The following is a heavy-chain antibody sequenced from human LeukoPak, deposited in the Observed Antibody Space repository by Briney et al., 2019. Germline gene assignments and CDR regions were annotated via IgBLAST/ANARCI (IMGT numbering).Heavy chain of an antibody. D-gene: IGHD2-2*01. Sequence: GGSLRLSCAASGFTFSSYSMNWVRQAPGKGLEWVSSISSSSSYIYYADSVKGRFTISRDNAKNSLYLQMNSLRAEDTAVYYCARGSRISGPAGSYFDYWGQGTLVTVSS. CDR1: GFTFSSYS. J-gene: IGHJ4*02. CDR2: ISSSSSYI. CDR3: ARGSRISGPAGSYFDY. V-gene: IGHV3-21*01.